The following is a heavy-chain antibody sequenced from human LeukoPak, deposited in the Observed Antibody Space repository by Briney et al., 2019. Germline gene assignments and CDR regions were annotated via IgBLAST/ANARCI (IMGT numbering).Heavy chain of an antibody. CDR2: IISGGDTF. CDR1: GFMFSDYY. Sequence: GESLTLSCAPSGFMFSDYYMVCTRHPTGKGREWNAYIISGGDTFFYPDSVKGRLTISRDHSDDFLYTQVDCLRAEDTLVYYCARGDGLCDYVWGRSYWGEGTLVTVSS. J-gene: IGHJ4*02. V-gene: IGHV3-11*01. CDR3: ARGDGLCDYVWGRSY. D-gene: IGHD3-16*01.